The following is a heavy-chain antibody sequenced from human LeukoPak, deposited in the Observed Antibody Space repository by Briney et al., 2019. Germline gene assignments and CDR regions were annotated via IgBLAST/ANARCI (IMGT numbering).Heavy chain of an antibody. V-gene: IGHV4-34*01. D-gene: IGHD1-26*01. CDR3: ARAGVVGANTGFDYYMDV. CDR2: INHSGST. Sequence: PSETLSLTCAVSARSFSGYYWSWVRQPPGKGLEWIGEINHSGSTNYNPSLKSRVSISVDRSKNQFSLRVKSVTAADTAVYYCARAGVVGANTGFDYYMDVWGRGTTVTVSS. CDR1: ARSFSGYY. J-gene: IGHJ6*03.